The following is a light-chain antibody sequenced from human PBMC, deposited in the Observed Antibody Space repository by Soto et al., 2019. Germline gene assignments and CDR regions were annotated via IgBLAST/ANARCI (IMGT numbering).Light chain of an antibody. V-gene: IGLV1-40*01. J-gene: IGLJ2*01. Sequence: QSVLTQPPSVSGALGQRVTISCTGGSSNIGAGYDVHWYQQLPGTAPKLLIYGNSNRPSGVPDRFSGSRSGTSASLPITGRQTEDEADYYCRSYDTSLRSGVFGGGTKLTVL. CDR1: SSNIGAGYD. CDR3: RSYDTSLRSGV. CDR2: GNS.